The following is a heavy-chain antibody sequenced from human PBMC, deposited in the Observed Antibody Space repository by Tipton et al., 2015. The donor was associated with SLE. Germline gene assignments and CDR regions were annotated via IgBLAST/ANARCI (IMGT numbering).Heavy chain of an antibody. V-gene: IGHV4-4*08. CDR2: IYTTGSP. CDR1: GGSISSYY. CDR3: ARIIAGHGDAFDV. Sequence: LRLSCTVSGGSISSYYWSWIRQPPGKGLEWIGYIYTTGSPIYNPSLKSRVSISVDTSKNQFSLKLRSVTAADTAVYFCARIIAGHGDAFDVWGQGTMVTVSS. J-gene: IGHJ3*01.